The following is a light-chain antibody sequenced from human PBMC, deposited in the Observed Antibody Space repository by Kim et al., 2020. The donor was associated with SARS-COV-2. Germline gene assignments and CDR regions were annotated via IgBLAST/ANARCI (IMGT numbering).Light chain of an antibody. CDR1: NIGSKS. J-gene: IGLJ2*01. V-gene: IGLV3-21*04. Sequence: KTARITCGGNNIGSKSVNWDQQKPGQAPVLVIYYDSDRPSGIPERFSGSNSGNTATLTISRVEAGDEADYYCQVWDSSSDPHVVFGGGTQLTVL. CDR2: YDS. CDR3: QVWDSSSDPHVV.